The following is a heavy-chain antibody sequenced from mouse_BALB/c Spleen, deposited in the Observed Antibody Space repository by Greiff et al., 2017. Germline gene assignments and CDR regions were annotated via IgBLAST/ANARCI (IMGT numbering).Heavy chain of an antibody. CDR1: GFTFSSYT. CDR2: ISNGGGST. V-gene: IGHV5-12-2*01. CDR3: ARQPDY. J-gene: IGHJ4*01. Sequence: EVHLVESGGGLVQPGGSLKLSCAASGFTFSSYTMSWVRQTPEKRLEWVAYISNGGGSTYYPDTVKGRFTISRDNAKNTLYLQMSSLKSEDTAMYYCARQPDYWGQGTSVTVSS.